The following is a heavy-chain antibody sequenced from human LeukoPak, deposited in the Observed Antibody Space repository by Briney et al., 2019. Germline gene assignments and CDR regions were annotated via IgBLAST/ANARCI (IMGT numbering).Heavy chain of an antibody. V-gene: IGHV3-33*08. Sequence: GGSLRLSCAASGFTFNIYDMHWVRQAPGKGLEWVAVIWYDASKEYYQNSVEGRFTISRDDSKNTLYLQMNSLRPEDTAMYYCARDFEFTTEDTFASPDYWGQGTLVTVSS. CDR1: GFTFNIYD. D-gene: IGHD5-18*01. J-gene: IGHJ4*02. CDR2: IWYDASKE. CDR3: ARDFEFTTEDTFASPDY.